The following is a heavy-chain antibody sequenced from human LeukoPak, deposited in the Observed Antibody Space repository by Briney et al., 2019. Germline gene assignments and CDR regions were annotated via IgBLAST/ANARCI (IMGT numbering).Heavy chain of an antibody. V-gene: IGHV4-34*01. CDR3: ATHVDATRGYYFES. CDR1: GGSFSGYY. J-gene: IGHJ4*02. Sequence: SETLSLTCAVYGGSFSGYYWSWIRQPPGKGLEWIGEINHSGSTNYNPSLKSRVTISVDTSKNQFSLKLSSVTAADTAIYYCATHVDATRGYYFESWGQGTLVTVSS. CDR2: INHSGST. D-gene: IGHD1-1*01.